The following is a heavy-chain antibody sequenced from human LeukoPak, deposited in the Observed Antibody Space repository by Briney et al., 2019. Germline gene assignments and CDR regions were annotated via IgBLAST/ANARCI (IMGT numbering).Heavy chain of an antibody. J-gene: IGHJ5*02. V-gene: IGHV4-59*08. D-gene: IGHD5-12*01. CDR3: ARRSVQYSGYDVGNWFDP. Sequence: SETLSLTCTVSGGSISSYYWNWIRQPPGKGLEWIGYIHYSGSTNHYPSLKSRVTMSVDTSKNQFSLRLSSVTAADTAVYYCARRSVQYSGYDVGNWFDPWGQGTLVTVSS. CDR2: IHYSGST. CDR1: GGSISSYY.